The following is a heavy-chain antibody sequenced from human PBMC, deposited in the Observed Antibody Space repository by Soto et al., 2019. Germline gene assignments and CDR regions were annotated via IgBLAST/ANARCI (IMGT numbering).Heavy chain of an antibody. CDR1: GGSISSYY. Sequence: SETLSLTCTVSGGSISSYYWSWIRQPAGKGLEWIGRIYTSGSTNYNPSLKSRVTMSVDTSKNQFSLKLSSVTAADTAVYYCAREDLSTYGDYSGAFDIWGPGTMVSVSS. D-gene: IGHD4-17*01. J-gene: IGHJ3*02. CDR2: IYTSGST. CDR3: AREDLSTYGDYSGAFDI. V-gene: IGHV4-4*07.